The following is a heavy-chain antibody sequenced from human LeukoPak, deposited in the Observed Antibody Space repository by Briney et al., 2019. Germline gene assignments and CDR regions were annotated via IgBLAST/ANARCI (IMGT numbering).Heavy chain of an antibody. V-gene: IGHV4-59*01. J-gene: IGHJ4*02. Sequence: SETLPLTGTVSDGSISSYYWSWIWPPPGNGLERIGYIYYSGNTNYNPSLKSRVTISVDTSKNHFSLKLSSVTAADTAVYYCARAPKDYFDYWGQGTLVTVSS. CDR2: IYYSGNT. CDR1: DGSISSYY. CDR3: ARAPKDYFDY.